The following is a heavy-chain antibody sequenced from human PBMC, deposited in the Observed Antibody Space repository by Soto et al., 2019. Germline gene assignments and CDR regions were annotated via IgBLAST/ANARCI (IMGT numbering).Heavy chain of an antibody. CDR2: IYHTGTT. D-gene: IGHD6-6*01. Sequence: PSNTLSLTCTVSGDSVSSSTYYWGWIRQPPGKGLEWIGCIYHTGTTYYNPSLKSPVTISVDTSKNQFSLKLSSVTAADTAVYYCARPYFSCSSMFDYWGQGTLVTVSS. CDR3: ARPYFSCSSMFDY. CDR1: GDSVSSSTYY. J-gene: IGHJ4*02. V-gene: IGHV4-39*01.